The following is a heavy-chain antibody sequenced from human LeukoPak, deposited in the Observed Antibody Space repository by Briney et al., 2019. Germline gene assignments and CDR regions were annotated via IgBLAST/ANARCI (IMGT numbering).Heavy chain of an antibody. D-gene: IGHD3-10*01. CDR1: GYTFTSYG. V-gene: IGHV1-18*01. Sequence: ASVKVSCKASGYTFTSYGISWVRQAPGQGLEWMGWISAYNGNTNYAQKLQGRVTMTTDTSTSTAYMELRSLRSDDTAVYYCARRVRGAPPRDAFDIWGQGTMVTVSS. J-gene: IGHJ3*02. CDR3: ARRVRGAPPRDAFDI. CDR2: ISAYNGNT.